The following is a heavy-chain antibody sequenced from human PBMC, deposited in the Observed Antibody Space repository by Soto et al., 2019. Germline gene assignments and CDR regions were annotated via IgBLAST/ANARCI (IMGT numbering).Heavy chain of an antibody. CDR3: ATGMRDFWSGYSPTTDCYLPMHV. D-gene: IGHD3-3*01. J-gene: IGHJ6*02. Sequence: SQTLSLTCAVYGGSFSGYYWSWIRQPPGKGLEWIGEINHSGSTNYNPSLKSRVTISVDTSKNQFSLKLSSVTAADTAVYYCATGMRDFWSGYSPTTDCYLPMHVWGQGTTVTVPS. CDR1: GGSFSGYY. V-gene: IGHV4-34*01. CDR2: INHSGST.